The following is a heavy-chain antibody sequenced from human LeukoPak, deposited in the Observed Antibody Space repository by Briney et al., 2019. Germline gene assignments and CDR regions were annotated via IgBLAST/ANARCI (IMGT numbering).Heavy chain of an antibody. Sequence: ASLKVSCKASGYAFTGYYMHWVRQAPGQGLEWMGWINPNSGGTNYARKFQGRVTMTRDTSISTVYMELSRLRSDDTAVYYCARGYCSSTSCYEAVEVFDYWGQGTLVTVSS. CDR1: GYAFTGYY. V-gene: IGHV1-2*02. CDR3: ARGYCSSTSCYEAVEVFDY. D-gene: IGHD2-2*01. CDR2: INPNSGGT. J-gene: IGHJ4*02.